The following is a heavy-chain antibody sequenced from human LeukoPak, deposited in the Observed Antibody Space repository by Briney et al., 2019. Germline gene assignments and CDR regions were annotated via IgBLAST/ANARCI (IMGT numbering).Heavy chain of an antibody. CDR1: GFTFGIYE. CDR3: ARGGGSYPFFDY. V-gene: IGHV3-48*03. J-gene: IGHJ4*02. D-gene: IGHD1-26*01. CDR2: ISNSGTTI. Sequence: SGGSLRLSCAAPGFTFGIYEMNWVRQAPGKGLEWVSYISNSGTTIYYADSVKGRFTISRDNAKNSLYLQMNSLRAEDTAVYYCARGGGSYPFFDYWGQGTLVTVSS.